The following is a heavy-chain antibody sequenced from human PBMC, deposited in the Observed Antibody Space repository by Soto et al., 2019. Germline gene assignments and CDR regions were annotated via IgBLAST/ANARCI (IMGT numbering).Heavy chain of an antibody. CDR1: GASMSSHY. J-gene: IGHJ4*02. V-gene: IGHV4-59*11. CDR2: ISYSGST. Sequence: SVTLSLTCTVSGASMSSHYWTWLRQPPGKGLEWIGYISYSGSTYYNPSLKSRVTISADTSRNQFSLKLSSVIAADTAVYFCARADPDASVGFWGQGTLVTVSS. D-gene: IGHD3-16*01. CDR3: ARADPDASVGF.